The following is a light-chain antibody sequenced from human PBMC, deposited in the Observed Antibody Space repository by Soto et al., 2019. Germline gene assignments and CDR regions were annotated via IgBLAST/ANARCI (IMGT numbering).Light chain of an antibody. CDR3: ASWDDRLNGVV. V-gene: IGLV1-44*01. J-gene: IGLJ2*01. CDR1: NSNIGDNT. CDR2: TNN. Sequence: QSVLTQPPSASGTPGQRITISCSGSNSNIGDNTVNWFQQLTGLAPRLLISTNNQRPSGVPDRFSASKSGTSGSLAISELQSEDEADYYCASWDDRLNGVVFGGGTKLTVL.